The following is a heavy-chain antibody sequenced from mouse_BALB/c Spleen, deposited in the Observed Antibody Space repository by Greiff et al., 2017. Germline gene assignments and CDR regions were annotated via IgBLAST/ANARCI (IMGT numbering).Heavy chain of an antibody. D-gene: IGHD1-1*01. Sequence: QVQLQQSGAELVKPGASVKLSCKASGYTFTSYWMHWVKQRPGQGLEWIGEINPSNGRTNYNEKFKSKATLTVDKSSSTAYMQLSSLTSEDSAVYYCARKGYYYGSSPYYAMDYWGQGTSVTVSS. CDR2: INPSNGRT. J-gene: IGHJ4*01. V-gene: IGHV1S81*02. CDR1: GYTFTSYW. CDR3: ARKGYYYGSSPYYAMDY.